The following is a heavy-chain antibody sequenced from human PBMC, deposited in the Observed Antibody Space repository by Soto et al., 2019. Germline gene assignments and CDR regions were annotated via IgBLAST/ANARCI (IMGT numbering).Heavy chain of an antibody. CDR2: INHSGST. Sequence: PXGTLALTCAVYGGSFSGYSWSGIRQPPGKGLEWIGEINHSGSTNYNPSLKSRITTSVDTSKNQFSLKLSSVTAADTAVYYCARDPDSGNEHFDYWGQGTLVTVSS. D-gene: IGHD1-26*01. CDR1: GGSFSGYS. CDR3: ARDPDSGNEHFDY. V-gene: IGHV4-34*01. J-gene: IGHJ4*02.